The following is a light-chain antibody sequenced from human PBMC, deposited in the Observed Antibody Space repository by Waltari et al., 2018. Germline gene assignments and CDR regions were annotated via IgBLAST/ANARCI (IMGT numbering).Light chain of an antibody. V-gene: IGLV3-25*03. Sequence: SYELTQPPSVSVSPGQTARITCSGDALPQKYAFWSQQKPGPAPVLVIYKETERPSGIPERFSGSSSGTTVTLTISGVQAEDEADYYCQSAESSGTYYVFGNGTKVTVL. CDR3: QSAESSGTYYV. CDR2: KET. CDR1: ALPQKY. J-gene: IGLJ1*01.